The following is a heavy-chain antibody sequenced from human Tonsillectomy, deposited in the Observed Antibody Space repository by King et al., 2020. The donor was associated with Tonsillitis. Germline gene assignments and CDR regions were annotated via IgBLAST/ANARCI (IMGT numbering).Heavy chain of an antibody. CDR3: ARRNGYGYIFNI. D-gene: IGHD5-12*01. CDR2: IYYSGST. V-gene: IGHV4-39*01. J-gene: IGHJ3*02. Sequence: QLQESGPGLVKPSETLSLTCTVSGGSISSSPYWWGWIRQPPGKGLEWFGSIYYSGSTYSNPSLKSRVTISADTSKNQFYLRLTSVTAADTAVYYCARRNGYGYIFNIWGQGTMVIVSS. CDR1: GGSISSSPYW.